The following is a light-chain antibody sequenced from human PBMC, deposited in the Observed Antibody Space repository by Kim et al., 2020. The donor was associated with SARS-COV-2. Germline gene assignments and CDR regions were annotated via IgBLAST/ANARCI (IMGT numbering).Light chain of an antibody. J-gene: IGLJ1*01. CDR2: NVN. Sequence: QSALTQPASVSGSPGQSITISCTGTSSDVGGHNTVSWYQQHPGKVPKVIIYNVNKRPSGVSNRISGSKSGNTASLTISGLQAEDEADYYCSSYTLSQTYVFGTGTKVTGL. CDR1: SSDVGGHNT. CDR3: SSYTLSQTYV. V-gene: IGLV2-14*01.